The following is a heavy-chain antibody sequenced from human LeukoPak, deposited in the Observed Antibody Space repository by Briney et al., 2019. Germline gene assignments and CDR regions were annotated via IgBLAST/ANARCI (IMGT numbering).Heavy chain of an antibody. V-gene: IGHV3-7*01. Sequence: GGSLRLSCAASAVTFSSYWMSWVRQAPGKGLEWVANIKEDGSEKYYVDSVKGRFTISRDNAKNSLYLQMNSLRAEDTAVYYCARAFSGPAANCGGQGTLVTVS. D-gene: IGHD2-2*01. CDR2: IKEDGSEK. CDR3: ARAFSGPAANC. CDR1: AVTFSSYW. J-gene: IGHJ4*02.